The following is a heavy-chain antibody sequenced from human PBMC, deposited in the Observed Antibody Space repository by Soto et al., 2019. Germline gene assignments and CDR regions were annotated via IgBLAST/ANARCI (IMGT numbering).Heavy chain of an antibody. J-gene: IGHJ4*02. CDR2: ISNSDGTI. Sequence: LRLSCAASGFTFSSYEMNWVRQAPGKGLEWVSYISNSDGTIYYADSVKGRFTISRDNAKNSLYLQMNSLRAEDTAVYYCAREPSQSYFDFWGPGTVFTVSA. CDR1: GFTFSSYE. V-gene: IGHV3-48*03. CDR3: AREPSQSYFDF. D-gene: IGHD6-6*01.